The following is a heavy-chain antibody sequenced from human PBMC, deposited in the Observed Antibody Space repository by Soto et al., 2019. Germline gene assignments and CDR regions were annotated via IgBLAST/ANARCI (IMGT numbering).Heavy chain of an antibody. CDR2: VHYSWST. J-gene: IGHJ4*02. Sequence: SETLSLTCTVPGGSVSIGTYYWSWIRQPPGKGLEWIGFVHYSWSTNYNPSLKSRVTMSVDTSKNQFSLKLTSVNAADTAVYFCTRGGDAYKNGHWGQGTLVTVSS. D-gene: IGHD2-21*01. V-gene: IGHV4-61*01. CDR1: GGSVSIGTYY. CDR3: TRGGDAYKNGH.